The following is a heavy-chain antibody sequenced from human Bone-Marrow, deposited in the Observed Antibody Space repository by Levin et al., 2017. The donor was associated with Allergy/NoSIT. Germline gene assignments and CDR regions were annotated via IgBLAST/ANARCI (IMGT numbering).Heavy chain of an antibody. V-gene: IGHV1-69*13. CDR1: GDTFSRYA. CDR3: ARVPVTMYGLESYYMDV. CDR2: FIPVFGAT. Sequence: ASVKVSCKASGDTFSRYAISWVRQAPGQGLEWIGGFIPVFGATNFAQKFQGRVVITADESAYTGYLELSSLRPEDTAVYYCARVPVTMYGLESYYMDVWGTGTTVTVSS. J-gene: IGHJ6*03. D-gene: IGHD3-3*01.